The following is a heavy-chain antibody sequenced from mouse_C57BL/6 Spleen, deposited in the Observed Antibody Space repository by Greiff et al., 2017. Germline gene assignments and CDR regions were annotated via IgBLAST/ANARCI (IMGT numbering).Heavy chain of an antibody. J-gene: IGHJ4*01. V-gene: IGHV1-55*01. CDR2: IYPGSGST. CDR3: AISVYYDYDRDAMGY. CDR1: GYTFTSYW. Sequence: QVQLKQPGAELVKPGASVKMSCKASGYTFTSYWITWVKQRPGQGLEWIGDIYPGSGSTNYNEKFKSKATLTVDTSSSTAYMQLSSLPSEDSAVYYCAISVYYDYDRDAMGYWGQGTSVTVSS. D-gene: IGHD2-4*01.